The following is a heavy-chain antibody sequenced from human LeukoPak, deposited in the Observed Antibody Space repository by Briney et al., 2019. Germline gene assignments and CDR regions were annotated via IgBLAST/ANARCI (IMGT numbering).Heavy chain of an antibody. CDR2: VSPNNGDT. J-gene: IGHJ6*02. Sequence: ASVKVSCKASAYTAYMHWVRQAPGQGLEWMGWVSPNNGDTKYAQKFQGRVTMTWDTSLRTAYMDLRRLTSDDTAVYYCARDGNSWPTYHVGLDVWGQGTTVIVSS. V-gene: IGHV1-2*02. D-gene: IGHD4-23*01. CDR3: ARDGNSWPTYHVGLDV. CDR1: AYTAY.